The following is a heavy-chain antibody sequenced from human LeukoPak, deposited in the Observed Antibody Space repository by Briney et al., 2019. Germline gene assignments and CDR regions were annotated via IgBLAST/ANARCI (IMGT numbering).Heavy chain of an antibody. V-gene: IGHV3-23*01. CDR2: ISGSGTTT. J-gene: IGHJ4*02. CDR1: GFTFSSYA. CDR3: TKRPVVVITTPYFDY. D-gene: IGHD3-22*01. Sequence: PGGSLRLSCAASGFTFSSYAMSWVRQAPGKGLEWVSTISGSGTTTYYADSVKGRFTISRDNSKNQLYLQMNSLRAEDTAVYYCTKRPVVVITTPYFDYWGQGTLVTVSS.